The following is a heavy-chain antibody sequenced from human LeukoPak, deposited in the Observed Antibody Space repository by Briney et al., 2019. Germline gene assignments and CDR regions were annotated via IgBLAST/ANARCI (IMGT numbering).Heavy chain of an antibody. V-gene: IGHV4-59*11. Sequence: SETLSLTCTVSGGSISSHYWSWIRQPPGKGLEWIGYIYYSGSTNYNPSLKSRVTISVDTSKNQFSLKLSSVTAADTAVYYCASAYDSSGYPFDYWGQGTLVTVSS. J-gene: IGHJ4*02. CDR3: ASAYDSSGYPFDY. CDR1: GGSISSHY. CDR2: IYYSGST. D-gene: IGHD3-22*01.